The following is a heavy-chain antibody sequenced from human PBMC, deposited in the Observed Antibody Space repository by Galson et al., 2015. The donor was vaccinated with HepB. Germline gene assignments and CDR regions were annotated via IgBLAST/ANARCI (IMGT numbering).Heavy chain of an antibody. Sequence: SVKVSCKASGGTFSSYAISWVRQAPGQGLEWMGRIIPILGIANYAQKFQGRVTITADKSTSTAYMELSSLRSEDTAVYYCARGRCSGGSCYFRPYYYYGMDVWGQGTTVTVSS. CDR3: ARGRCSGGSCYFRPYYYYGMDV. CDR2: IIPILGIA. CDR1: GGTFSSYA. D-gene: IGHD2-15*01. V-gene: IGHV1-69*04. J-gene: IGHJ6*02.